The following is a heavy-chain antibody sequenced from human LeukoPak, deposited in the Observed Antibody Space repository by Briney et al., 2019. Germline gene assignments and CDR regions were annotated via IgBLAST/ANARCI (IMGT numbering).Heavy chain of an antibody. V-gene: IGHV5-51*01. CDR3: ARLDDYTLDY. CDR2: IYPDDSDT. J-gene: IGHJ4*02. CDR1: GYSFTTYW. D-gene: IGHD4-11*01. Sequence: GESLKISCEGSGYSFTTYWIGWVRQMPGKGLEWMGIIYPDDSDTRSSPSFRGQVTISADKSISTAYLQWSSLKASDSAMYYCARLDDYTLDYWGQGTLVTVSS.